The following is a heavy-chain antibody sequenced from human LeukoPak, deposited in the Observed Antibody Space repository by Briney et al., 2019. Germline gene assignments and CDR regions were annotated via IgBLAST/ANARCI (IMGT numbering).Heavy chain of an antibody. D-gene: IGHD2-2*02. CDR2: IIPIFGTA. J-gene: IGHJ6*03. Sequence: ASVKDSCKASGGTFSSYAISWVRQAPGQGLEWMGGIIPIFGTANYAQKFQGRVTITTDESTSTAYMELSSLRSEDTAVYYCARGVLGYCSSTSCYTSPYYYYMDVWGKGTTVTVSS. V-gene: IGHV1-69*05. CDR3: ARGVLGYCSSTSCYTSPYYYYMDV. CDR1: GGTFSSYA.